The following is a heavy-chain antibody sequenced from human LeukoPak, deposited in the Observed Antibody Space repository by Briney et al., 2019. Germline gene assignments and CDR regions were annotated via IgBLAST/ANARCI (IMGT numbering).Heavy chain of an antibody. V-gene: IGHV3-66*02. J-gene: IGHJ6*02. CDR2: MYSGGNT. D-gene: IGHD3-10*01. CDR3: AKRLYGSGSYYYDYYYGMDV. Sequence: PGGSLRLSCAASGFTVTTYYMSWVRQAPGKGLEWVSVMYSGGNTDFADSVKGRFTISRDNSKNTLYLQMNSLRAEDTAVYYCAKRLYGSGSYYYDYYYGMDVWGQGTTVTVSS. CDR1: GFTVTTYY.